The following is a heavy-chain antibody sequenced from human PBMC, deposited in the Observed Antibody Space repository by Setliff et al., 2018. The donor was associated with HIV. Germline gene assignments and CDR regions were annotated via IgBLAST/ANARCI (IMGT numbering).Heavy chain of an antibody. D-gene: IGHD5-12*01. CDR2: ITRSGDIT. CDR1: GFTFSSSA. J-gene: IGHJ4*02. V-gene: IGHV3-23*01. Sequence: GGSLRLSCAASGFTFSSSAMSWVRQAPGKGLEWVSAITRSGDITTYADSVRGRFTISRDNSKNTVYLQMNSLRAEDTAVNYCARDMVVGDGYKNFDYWGQGTLVTVS. CDR3: ARDMVVGDGYKNFDY.